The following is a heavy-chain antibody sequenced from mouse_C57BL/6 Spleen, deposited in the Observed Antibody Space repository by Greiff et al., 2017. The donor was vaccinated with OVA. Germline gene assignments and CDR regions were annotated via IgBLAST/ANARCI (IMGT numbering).Heavy chain of an antibody. J-gene: IGHJ3*01. CDR3: ARTEDYDDYGFDY. V-gene: IGHV1-72*01. CDR2: IDPYSGGT. Sequence: QVQLQQPGAELVKPGASVKLSCKASGYTFTSYWMHWVKQRPGRGLEWIGRIDPYSGGTKYNEKFKSKATLTVDKPSSPAYMQLSSLTTEDSAFYYCARTEDYDDYGFDYWGQGTLVTVSA. CDR1: GYTFTSYW. D-gene: IGHD2-4*01.